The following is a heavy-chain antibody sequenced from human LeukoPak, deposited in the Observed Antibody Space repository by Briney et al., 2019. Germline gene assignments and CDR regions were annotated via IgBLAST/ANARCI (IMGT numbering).Heavy chain of an antibody. J-gene: IGHJ6*03. V-gene: IGHV3-21*01. CDR1: GFTFSSYS. CDR2: ISSSSSYI. D-gene: IGHD4-11*01. CDR3: ARERAVTTGIRSYYYYYMDV. Sequence: GGSLRPSCAASGFTFSSYSMNWVRQAPGKGLEWVSSISSSSSYIYYADSVKGRFTISRDNAKNSLYLQMNSLRAEDTAVYYCARERAVTTGIRSYYYYYMDVWGKGTTVTVSS.